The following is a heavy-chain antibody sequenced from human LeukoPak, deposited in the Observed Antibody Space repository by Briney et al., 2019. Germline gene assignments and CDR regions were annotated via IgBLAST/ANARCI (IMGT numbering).Heavy chain of an antibody. J-gene: IGHJ4*02. Sequence: ASVKVSCKASRYTFTGYYMHWVRQAPGQGLEWMGWINPNSGGTNYAQNFQGRVAMTRDTSITTAYMELSRLRSDDTAVYYCARGSPIVATDLVDYWGQGTLVTVSS. CDR3: ARGSPIVATDLVDY. CDR2: INPNSGGT. D-gene: IGHD5-12*01. CDR1: RYTFTGYY. V-gene: IGHV1-2*02.